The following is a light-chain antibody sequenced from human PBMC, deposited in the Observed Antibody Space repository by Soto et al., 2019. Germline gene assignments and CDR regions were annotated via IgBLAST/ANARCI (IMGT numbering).Light chain of an antibody. Sequence: QSALAQPASVSGSRGQSITMSWTGTSSDVGGYNYVSWYQQHPDKAPKLLIFEVTNRPSGVSGRFSGSKSGITASLSISGLQPEDEADYYCTSYSSSSPVLFGGGTQLTVL. CDR2: EVT. CDR3: TSYSSSSPVL. CDR1: SSDVGGYNY. V-gene: IGLV2-14*01. J-gene: IGLJ2*01.